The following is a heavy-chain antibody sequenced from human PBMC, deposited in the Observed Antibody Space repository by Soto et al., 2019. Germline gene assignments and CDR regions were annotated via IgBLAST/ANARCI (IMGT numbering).Heavy chain of an antibody. CDR3: ARATIFGVIIDYALDL. CDR1: GYSFVTYW. CDR2: IDPGDSLA. J-gene: IGHJ6*02. V-gene: IGHV5-10-1*01. Sequence: GESLKTSCQASGYSFVTYWIHWVRQVPGKGLEWLGRIDPGDSLATYNPSFEDHVVISTDKSVNTAYLHWNTLHASDTGIYYCARATIFGVIIDYALDLWGQGTSVTVSS. D-gene: IGHD3-3*01.